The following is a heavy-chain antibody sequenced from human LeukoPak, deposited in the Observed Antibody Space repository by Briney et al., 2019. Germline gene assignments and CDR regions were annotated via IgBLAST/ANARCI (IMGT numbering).Heavy chain of an antibody. CDR3: ALGDTAMVNGVAFDY. CDR1: GFTFSDSY. D-gene: IGHD5-18*01. J-gene: IGHJ4*02. V-gene: IGHV3-11*03. CDR2: IRSSSSYT. Sequence: GGSLRLSCAASGFTFSDSYMSWIRQAPGKGLEWVSYIRSSSSYTNYADSVKGRFSISRDNAKNSLYLQVNSLRAEDTAVYYCALGDTAMVNGVAFDYWGQGTLVTVSS.